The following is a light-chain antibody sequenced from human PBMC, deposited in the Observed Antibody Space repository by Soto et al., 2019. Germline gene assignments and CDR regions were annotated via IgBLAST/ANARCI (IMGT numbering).Light chain of an antibody. Sequence: DIQLTQSPSFLSASVGDRVTITCRASQGISSYLGWYQQKPGKVPKLLIYSASTLQSGVPSRFSGSGSGTEFTLTISSLQPEDSATYYCQHLNSFLAFGGGTKVEIK. J-gene: IGKJ4*01. V-gene: IGKV1-9*01. CDR3: QHLNSFLA. CDR2: SAS. CDR1: QGISSY.